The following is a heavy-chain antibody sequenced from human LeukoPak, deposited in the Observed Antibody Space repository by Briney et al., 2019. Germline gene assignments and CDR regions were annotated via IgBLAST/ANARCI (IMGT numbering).Heavy chain of an antibody. CDR2: ISTSSSFL. V-gene: IGHV3-21*01. Sequence: KAGGSLRLSCAASGFTFSRYSMNWVRQAPGKGLEWVSSISTSSSFLYYADSVKGRFTISRDNAKNTLYLQMNSLRAEDTAVYYCWATLPGSYYYYYYMDVWGKGTTVTVSS. CDR3: WATLPGSYYYYYYMDV. J-gene: IGHJ6*03. CDR1: GFTFSRYS. D-gene: IGHD5-24*01.